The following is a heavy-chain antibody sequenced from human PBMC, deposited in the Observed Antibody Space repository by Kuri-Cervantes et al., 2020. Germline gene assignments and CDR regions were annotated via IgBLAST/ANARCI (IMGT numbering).Heavy chain of an antibody. CDR3: ARALNDYGRRGAFDI. J-gene: IGHJ3*02. CDR1: GFTFSSYW. CDR2: INSDGSST. D-gene: IGHD4-17*01. Sequence: GGSLRLSCAASGFTFSSYWMHWVRQAPGKGLVWVSRINSDGSSTSYADSVKGRFTISRGNAKNTLYLQMNSLRAEDTAVYYCARALNDYGRRGAFDIWGQGTMVTVSS. V-gene: IGHV3-74*01.